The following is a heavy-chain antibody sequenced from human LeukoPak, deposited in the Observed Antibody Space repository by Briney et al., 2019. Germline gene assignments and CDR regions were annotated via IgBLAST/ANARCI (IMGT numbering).Heavy chain of an antibody. CDR3: ARSTMVRGDRLGKIDY. D-gene: IGHD3-10*01. J-gene: IGHJ4*02. V-gene: IGHV4-39*07. CDR2: IYYSGST. CDR1: GGSISSSSYY. Sequence: ASETLSLTCTVSGGSISSSSYYWGWIRQPPGKGLEWIGSIYYSGSTYYNPSLKSRVTISVDTSKNQFSLKLSSVTAADTAVYFCARSTMVRGDRLGKIDYWGQGTLVTVSS.